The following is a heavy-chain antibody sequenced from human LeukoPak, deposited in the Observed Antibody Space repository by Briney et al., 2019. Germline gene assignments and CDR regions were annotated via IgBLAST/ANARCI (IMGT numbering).Heavy chain of an antibody. J-gene: IGHJ1*01. V-gene: IGHV4-31*03. D-gene: IGHD2-2*01. CDR3: VRGGYCSSTSCYSAVEYFHH. Sequence: SQTLSLTCTVSGGSISSGGYYWSWIRQHPGKGLEWIGYIYYSGSTYLNPSLRSRVTISVDRSKNQFSLNLSSVTAADTAVSYCVRGGYCSSTSCYSAVEYFHHWGQGTLVTVSS. CDR1: GGSISSGGYY. CDR2: IYYSGST.